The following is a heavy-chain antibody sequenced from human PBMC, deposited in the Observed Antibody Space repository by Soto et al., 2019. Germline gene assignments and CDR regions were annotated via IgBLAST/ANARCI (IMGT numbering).Heavy chain of an antibody. CDR2: ISYSGIT. CDR3: AREFPYYESSDSYFDY. V-gene: IGHV4-39*02. J-gene: IGHJ4*02. CDR1: GDTLSTKSYY. D-gene: IGHD3-16*01. Sequence: SETLSLTCTVSGDTLSTKSYYWGWIRQSPGKGLEWIGSISYSGITYYNPSLKSRVTISVDTSKNQFSLHLNSVTPEDTAVYYCAREFPYYESSDSYFDYWGQGALVTVSS.